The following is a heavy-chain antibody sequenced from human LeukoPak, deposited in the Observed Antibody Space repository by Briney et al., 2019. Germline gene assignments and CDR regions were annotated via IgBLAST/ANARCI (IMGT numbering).Heavy chain of an antibody. Sequence: GGSLRLSCAASGLTFSSYAMNWVRQVPGKGLEWVSGVSGNGGRTDYADSVKGRFTISRDNSKNSLFLQMNSLRAEDTAIYYCARESGKFDYWAQGTLVAVSS. CDR2: VSGNGGRT. CDR3: ARESGKFDY. V-gene: IGHV3-23*01. J-gene: IGHJ4*02. CDR1: GLTFSSYA.